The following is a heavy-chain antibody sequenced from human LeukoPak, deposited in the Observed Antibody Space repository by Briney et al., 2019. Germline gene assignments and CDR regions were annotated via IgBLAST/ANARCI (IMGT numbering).Heavy chain of an antibody. CDR2: IWYDGSNT. Sequence: GGSLRLSCAASGFTFSSYGMHWVRQAPGKGLEWVAVIWYDGSNTYYADSVKGRFTISRDNSKNTLYLQMNSLRAEDTAVYYCARDREDGSGSYYYYGMDVWGQGTTVTVSS. CDR3: ARDREDGSGSYYYYGMDV. J-gene: IGHJ6*02. V-gene: IGHV3-33*01. D-gene: IGHD3-10*01. CDR1: GFTFSSYG.